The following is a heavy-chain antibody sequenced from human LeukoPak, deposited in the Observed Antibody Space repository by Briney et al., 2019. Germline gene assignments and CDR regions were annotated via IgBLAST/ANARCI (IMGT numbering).Heavy chain of an antibody. V-gene: IGHV4-61*02. J-gene: IGHJ4*02. CDR3: ARASYSYDINGWVPFDY. CDR1: GGSISSGSYY. Sequence: PSQTLSLTCTVSGGSISSGSYYWSWIRQPAGKGLEWIGRIYTSGSTNYNPSLKSRVTISVDTSKNQFSLKLSSVTAADTAVYYCARASYSYDINGWVPFDYWGQGTLVTVSS. D-gene: IGHD3-22*01. CDR2: IYTSGST.